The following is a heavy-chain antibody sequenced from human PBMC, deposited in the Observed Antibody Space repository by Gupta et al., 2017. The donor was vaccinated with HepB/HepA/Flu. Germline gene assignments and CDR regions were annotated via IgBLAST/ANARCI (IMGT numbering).Heavy chain of an antibody. CDR3: ARDLGTVGLGVEFDY. V-gene: IGHV4-59*02. CDR1: GVPVRSYY. D-gene: IGHD1-26*01. Sequence: QVQLQESGPGLVKPSETLSLTCTVSGVPVRSYYWSWIRQPPGEGPEWIGYIFYSGGTKYNPSLKSRVTISVDTSKNHVSLKMNSVTAADTAVYYCARDLGTVGLGVEFDYWGQGTLVTVSP. CDR2: IFYSGGT. J-gene: IGHJ4*02.